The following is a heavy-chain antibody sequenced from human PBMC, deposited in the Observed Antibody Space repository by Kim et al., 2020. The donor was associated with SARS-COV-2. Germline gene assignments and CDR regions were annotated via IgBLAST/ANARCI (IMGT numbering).Heavy chain of an antibody. V-gene: IGHV3-53*01. D-gene: IGHD5-12*01. Sequence: ADSVKGRFTISRDNSKNTLYLQMNSLRAEDTAVYYCARHVEMATISAFDIWGQGTMVTVSS. J-gene: IGHJ3*02. CDR3: ARHVEMATISAFDI.